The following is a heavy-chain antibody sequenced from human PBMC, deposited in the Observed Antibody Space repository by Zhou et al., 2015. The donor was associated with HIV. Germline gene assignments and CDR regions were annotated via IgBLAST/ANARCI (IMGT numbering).Heavy chain of an antibody. Sequence: QVQLVQSGAEVKKPGSSVKVSCKASGGTFSSYAISWVRQAPGQGLEWMGGIIPIFGTANYAQKFQGRVTITADESTSTAYMELSSLRSEDTAVYYCARYRDNWNYEPDDWFDPWGQGTLVTVSS. CDR2: IIPIFGTA. J-gene: IGHJ5*02. CDR1: GGTFSSYA. V-gene: IGHV1-69*01. D-gene: IGHD1-7*01. CDR3: ARYRDNWNYEPDDWFDP.